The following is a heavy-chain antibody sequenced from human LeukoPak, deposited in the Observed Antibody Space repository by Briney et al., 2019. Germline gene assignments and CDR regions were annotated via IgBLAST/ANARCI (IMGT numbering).Heavy chain of an antibody. CDR2: IYYSGST. D-gene: IGHD3-22*01. J-gene: IGHJ4*02. CDR1: GGSISSSSYY. Sequence: SETLSLTCTVSGGSISSSSYYWGWLRQPPGTGLEWIGSIYYSGSTYYNPSLKSRVTISVDTSKNQFSLKLSSVTAADTAVYYCKITMIGRPVDYWARGTLVTVSS. V-gene: IGHV4-39*01. CDR3: KITMIGRPVDY.